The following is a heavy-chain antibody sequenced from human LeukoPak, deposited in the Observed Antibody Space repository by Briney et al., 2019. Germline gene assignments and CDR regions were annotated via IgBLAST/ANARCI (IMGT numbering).Heavy chain of an antibody. V-gene: IGHV1-46*01. Sequence: ASVKVSCKASGYTFTSYYMHWVRQAPGQGLEWMGIINPSGGSTSYAQKFQGRVTMTRDMSTSTVYMELSSLRSEDTAVYYCARGMETCSGGSCYTNYYYYYMDVWGKGTTVTVSS. D-gene: IGHD2-15*01. J-gene: IGHJ6*03. CDR1: GYTFTSYY. CDR2: INPSGGST. CDR3: ARGMETCSGGSCYTNYYYYYMDV.